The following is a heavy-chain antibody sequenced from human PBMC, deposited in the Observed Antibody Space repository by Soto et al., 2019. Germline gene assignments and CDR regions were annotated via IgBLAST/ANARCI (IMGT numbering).Heavy chain of an antibody. CDR2: IFVGYDP. Sequence: GGSLRLSCAASGFTVSSMYMSWVRQAPGKGLEWVSVIFVGYDPYYADSVKGRSTVSRDSSENTVYLEMNNLRAEDTAVYYCARLLGRSYSFRHYYALDVWGQGTAVTVSS. J-gene: IGHJ6*02. CDR1: GFTVSSMY. D-gene: IGHD3-16*02. V-gene: IGHV3-53*01. CDR3: ARLLGRSYSFRHYYALDV.